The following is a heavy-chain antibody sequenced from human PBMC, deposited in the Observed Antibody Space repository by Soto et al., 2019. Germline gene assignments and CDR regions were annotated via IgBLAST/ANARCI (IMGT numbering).Heavy chain of an antibody. J-gene: IGHJ4*02. CDR1: GDSVGSPYY. CDR3: ARSAGWYAVHS. V-gene: IGHV4-4*02. D-gene: IGHD6-19*01. CDR2: VFHTGTT. Sequence: QVQLQESGPGLVKPSGTLSLTCAVSGDSVGSPYYWCWVRQPPGKGLEWIGEVFHTGTTSYNPSLRSRVTISMDKSNNQFSLDLSSVTAADTAVYYCARSAGWYAVHSWGPGTLVIVSS.